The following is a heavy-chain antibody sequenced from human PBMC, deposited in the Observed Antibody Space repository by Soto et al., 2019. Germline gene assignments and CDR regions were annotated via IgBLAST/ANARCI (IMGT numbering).Heavy chain of an antibody. CDR3: ARERLAVAGKGGWFDP. J-gene: IGHJ5*02. V-gene: IGHV4-39*02. Sequence: PSETLSLTCSVSGDSISRIDYYWGWIRQPPGKGLEWIGSINYSGSTYYNPSLKSRVTISADTSKNQFSLKLRSVTAADTAVYYCARERLAVAGKGGWFDPWGQETLVTVSS. CDR1: GDSISRIDYY. CDR2: INYSGST. D-gene: IGHD6-19*01.